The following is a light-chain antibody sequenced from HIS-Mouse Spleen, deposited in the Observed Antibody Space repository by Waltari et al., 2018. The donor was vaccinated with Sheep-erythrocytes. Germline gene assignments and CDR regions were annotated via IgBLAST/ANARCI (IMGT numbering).Light chain of an antibody. CDR3: CSYAGSYNHV. CDR1: SSYVGGYNY. CDR2: AVS. V-gene: IGLV2-11*01. Sequence: QSALTQPRSVSGSPRQLVTTSCTGTSSYVGGYNYVSWYQQHPGKAPKLMIYAVSKRPSGVPDRFSGSKSGNTASLTISGLQAEDEADYYCCSYAGSYNHVFATGTKVTVL. J-gene: IGLJ1*01.